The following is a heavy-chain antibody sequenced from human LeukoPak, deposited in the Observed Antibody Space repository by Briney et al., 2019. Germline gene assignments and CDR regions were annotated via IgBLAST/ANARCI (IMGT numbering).Heavy chain of an antibody. CDR1: GFTFSTCS. D-gene: IGHD5-12*01. Sequence: GGSLRLSCAASGFTFSTCSMNWVRQAPGKGLEWVASIDSSSSYIYYAGSEKGRLTISRDNAKNSLYLQMNSLRAEDTAVYYCARDPATPHDYWGQGTLVTVSS. J-gene: IGHJ4*02. CDR2: IDSSSSYI. CDR3: ARDPATPHDY. V-gene: IGHV3-21*01.